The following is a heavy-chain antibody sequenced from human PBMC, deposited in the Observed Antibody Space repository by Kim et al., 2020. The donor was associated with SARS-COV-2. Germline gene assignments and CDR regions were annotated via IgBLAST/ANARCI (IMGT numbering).Heavy chain of an antibody. Sequence: SETLSLTCTVSSDSITTYYWGWIRQPPGKGLEWIGHIDNIGSTNYNPSLRGRVTISVDTSEKRFSLRLNSVTPADTAVYYCARGNWGSDDGFDYWGRGT. CDR3: ARGNWGSDDGFDY. J-gene: IGHJ4*02. CDR2: IDNIGST. D-gene: IGHD4-17*01. V-gene: IGHV4-59*12. CDR1: SDSITTYY.